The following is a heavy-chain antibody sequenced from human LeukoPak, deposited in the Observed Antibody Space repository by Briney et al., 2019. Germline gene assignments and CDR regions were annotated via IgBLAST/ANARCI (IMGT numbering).Heavy chain of an antibody. J-gene: IGHJ6*02. CDR2: IKQDGSEK. V-gene: IGHV3-7*01. CDR3: ARAGYSSSWYPTKIRYYYYGMDV. Sequence: GGSLRLSCAASGFTFSSYWMSWVRQAPGKGLEWVANIKQDGSEKYYVDSVKGRFTISRDNAKNSLYLQMNSLRAEDTAVYYCARAGYSSSWYPTKIRYYYYGMDVWGQGTTVTVSS. CDR1: GFTFSSYW. D-gene: IGHD6-13*01.